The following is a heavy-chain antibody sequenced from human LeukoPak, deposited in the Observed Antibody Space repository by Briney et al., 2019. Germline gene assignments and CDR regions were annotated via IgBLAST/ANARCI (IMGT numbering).Heavy chain of an antibody. CDR1: GYTFTGYY. D-gene: IGHD2-15*01. Sequence: ASVKVSCKASGYTFTGYYMHWVRQAPGQGLEWMGWINPNSAATNYAQGFQGRVTMTRDTSTGTVYMEVSGLKSDDTAVYYCAKTLYVAAAPGGFDYWGQGTLVTVSS. CDR3: AKTLYVAAAPGGFDY. V-gene: IGHV1-2*02. CDR2: INPNSAAT. J-gene: IGHJ4*02.